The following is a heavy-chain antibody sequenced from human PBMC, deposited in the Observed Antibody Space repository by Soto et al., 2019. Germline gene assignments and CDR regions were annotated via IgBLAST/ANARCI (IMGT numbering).Heavy chain of an antibody. CDR1: GGSISSGGYY. J-gene: IGHJ3*02. D-gene: IGHD3-22*01. Sequence: QVQLQESGPGLVKPSQTLSLTCTVSGGSISSGGYYWSWIRQHPGKGLEWIGYIYYSGSTYYNPSLKSRVTTSVDTSKNQFSLKLSSVTAADTAVYYCARDSYYASSGGVDAFDIWGQGTMVTVSS. V-gene: IGHV4-31*03. CDR2: IYYSGST. CDR3: ARDSYYASSGGVDAFDI.